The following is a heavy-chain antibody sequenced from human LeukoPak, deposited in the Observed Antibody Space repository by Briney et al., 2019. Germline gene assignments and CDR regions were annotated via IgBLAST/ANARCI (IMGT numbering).Heavy chain of an antibody. D-gene: IGHD3-3*01. CDR2: IYYSGST. CDR3: ARLRPAYCDFWTGGSPADTNGFDP. CDR1: GGSISSYY. Sequence: AETLSLTCTVSGGSISSYYWRWIRQPPGKGLEWSGYIYYSGSTNYNPSLERRVTISVDTSKNQFPLTLISVPAADTAVYFCARLRPAYCDFWTGGSPADTNGFDPWGQGTPVTVSS. V-gene: IGHV4-59*08. J-gene: IGHJ5*02.